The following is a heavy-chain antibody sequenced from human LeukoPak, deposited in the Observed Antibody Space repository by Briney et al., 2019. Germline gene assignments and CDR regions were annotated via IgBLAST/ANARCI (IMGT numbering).Heavy chain of an antibody. D-gene: IGHD6-13*01. Sequence: GGSLRLSCAASGFTFSSYEMNWVRQAPGKGLEWVSFISSSGSTIYYADSVKGRFTISRDNAKNSLYLQMNSLRAEDTAVYYCARTIAAAGVWGQGTLVTVSS. CDR2: ISSSGSTI. V-gene: IGHV3-48*03. J-gene: IGHJ4*02. CDR3: ARTIAAAGV. CDR1: GFTFSSYE.